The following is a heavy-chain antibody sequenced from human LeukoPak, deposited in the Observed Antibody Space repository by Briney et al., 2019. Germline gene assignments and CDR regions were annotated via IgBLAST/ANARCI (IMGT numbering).Heavy chain of an antibody. Sequence: GGSLRLSCAASGFTFSSYAMSWVRQAPGKGLEWVSAISGSGGSTYYADSVKGRFTISRDNSRNTLYLQMNSLRAEDTAVYYCAKGPNSSGYYYADYWGQGTLVTVSS. CDR2: ISGSGGST. CDR3: AKGPNSSGYYYADY. V-gene: IGHV3-23*01. J-gene: IGHJ4*02. CDR1: GFTFSSYA. D-gene: IGHD3-22*01.